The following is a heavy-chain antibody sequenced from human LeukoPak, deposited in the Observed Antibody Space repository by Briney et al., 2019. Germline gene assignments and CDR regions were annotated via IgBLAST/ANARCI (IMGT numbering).Heavy chain of an antibody. J-gene: IGHJ5*02. CDR2: IKPKTDGGTT. Sequence: AGSLRLSCAASGFTFSNAWMIWVRQAPPKGLEWVGRIKPKTDGGTTDYAAPVKGRFTISRDDSKNTLYLQMNSLKTEDTAVYYCTTGGASGFDPWGQGTLVTVSS. CDR1: GFTFSNAW. CDR3: TTGGASGFDP. V-gene: IGHV3-15*01.